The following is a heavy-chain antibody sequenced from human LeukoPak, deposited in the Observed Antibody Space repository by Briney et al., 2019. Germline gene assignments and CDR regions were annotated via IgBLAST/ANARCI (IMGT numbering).Heavy chain of an antibody. CDR2: IYYSGST. V-gene: IGHV4-59*01. CDR1: GGSISSYY. D-gene: IGHD3-10*01. J-gene: IGHJ2*01. Sequence: PSETLSLTCTVSGGSISSYYWSWLRQPPGKGLEWIGYIYYSGSTNYNPSLKSRVTISVDTSKNQFSLKLSSVTAADPPVCCCARDTYYDGSGSPAQAFDLWGRGTLVTGS. CDR3: ARDTYYDGSGSPAQAFDL.